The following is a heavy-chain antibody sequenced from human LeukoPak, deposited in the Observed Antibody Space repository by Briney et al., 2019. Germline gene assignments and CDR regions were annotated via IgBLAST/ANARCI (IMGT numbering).Heavy chain of an antibody. CDR1: GFIFSSYE. CDR2: ISSRGGAI. D-gene: IGHD5-12*01. V-gene: IGHV3-48*03. Sequence: GGSLRLSCAASGFIFSSYEMNWVRQAPGKGLEWVSYISSRGGAIYYADSLKGRFTISRDNAKNSLYLQMNSLRAEDTAVYYCAKLTEVAPTRPQGFDDWGRGTLVTVSS. CDR3: AKLTEVAPTRPQGFDD. J-gene: IGHJ2*01.